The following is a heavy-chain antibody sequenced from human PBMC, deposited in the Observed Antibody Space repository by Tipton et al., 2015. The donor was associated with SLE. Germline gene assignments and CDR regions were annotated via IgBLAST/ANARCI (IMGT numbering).Heavy chain of an antibody. V-gene: IGHV3-30*02. CDR3: ARGPFQRWPPGAY. J-gene: IGHJ4*02. CDR1: GFTYSGYA. CDR2: IRADGSNK. D-gene: IGHD6-19*01. Sequence: SLRLSCAASGFTYSGYAMHWVRQAPGKGLEWVAFIRADGSNKDHADSVKGRFTISRDNSKNTLYLQMNRLRVEDTAVYYCARGPFQRWPPGAYWGQGTLVTVSS.